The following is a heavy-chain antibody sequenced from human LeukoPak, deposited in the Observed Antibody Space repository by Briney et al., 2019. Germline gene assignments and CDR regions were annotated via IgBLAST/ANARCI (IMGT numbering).Heavy chain of an antibody. CDR3: AKGLVFHDNYFDN. CDR2: IGGSDDST. J-gene: IGHJ4*02. V-gene: IGHV3-23*01. CDR1: GFTVSSKY. Sequence: PGGSLRLSCVASGFTVSSKYMNWVRQVPGKGLEWVSTIGGSDDSTSYADSVKGRFTISSDFSKNTLYLQMNSLRAEDTAVYFCAKGLVFHDNYFDNWGQGTLVTVSS. D-gene: IGHD5/OR15-5a*01.